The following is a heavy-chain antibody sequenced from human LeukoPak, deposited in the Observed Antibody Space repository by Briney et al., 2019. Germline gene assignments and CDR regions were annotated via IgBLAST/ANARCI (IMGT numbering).Heavy chain of an antibody. CDR1: GFTFSSYA. J-gene: IGHJ4*02. V-gene: IGHV3-23*01. CDR2: ISGSGGST. D-gene: IGHD6-19*01. CDR3: AKDHAGYSSGWHVDY. Sequence: PGGSLRLSCAASGFTFSSYAMSWVRQAPGKGLEWVSAISGSGGSTYYADSVKGRFSISRDNSKNTLYLQMNSLRAEDTAIYYCAKDHAGYSSGWHVDYWGQGTLVTVSS.